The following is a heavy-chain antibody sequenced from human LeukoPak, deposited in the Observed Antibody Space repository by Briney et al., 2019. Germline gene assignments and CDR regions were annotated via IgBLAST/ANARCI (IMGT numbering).Heavy chain of an antibody. J-gene: IGHJ6*02. V-gene: IGHV3-49*04. CDR1: GFTFGDHA. Sequence: GGSLRLSRTASGFTFGDHAMSWVRQAPGKGLEWVGFIRSKAYGGTTEYAASVKGRFTISRDDSKSIAYLQMNSLKTEDTAVYYCTRSGVVIIKGGDYYYYGMDVWGQGTTVTVSS. CDR3: TRSGVVIIKGGDYYYYGMDV. D-gene: IGHD3-3*01. CDR2: IRSKAYGGTT.